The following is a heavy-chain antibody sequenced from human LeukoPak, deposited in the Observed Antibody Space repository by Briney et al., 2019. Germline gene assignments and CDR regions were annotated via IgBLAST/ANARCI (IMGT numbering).Heavy chain of an antibody. D-gene: IGHD5-18*01. CDR3: ARLRGYSYGGGY. CDR1: GYSISSGYY. J-gene: IGHJ4*02. CDR2: IYYSGST. V-gene: IGHV4-38-2*01. Sequence: KSSETLSLTCAISGYSISSGYYWGWIRQPPGKGLEWIGSIYYSGSTYYNPSLKSRVTISVDTSKNQFYLKLSSVTAADTAVYYCARLRGYSYGGGYWGQGTLVTVSS.